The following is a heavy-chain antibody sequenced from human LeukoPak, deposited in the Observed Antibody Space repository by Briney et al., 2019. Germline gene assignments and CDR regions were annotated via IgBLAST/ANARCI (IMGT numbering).Heavy chain of an antibody. V-gene: IGHV3-23*01. Sequence: GGSLRLSCAASGFTFSSYAMSWVRQAPGKGLEWVSAISGSGGSTYYADSVKGRFTISRDNSKNTLYLQMNSLRAEDTAVYYCAKGVLFCGDCYSMPFDYWGQGTLVTVSS. CDR2: ISGSGGST. J-gene: IGHJ4*02. CDR3: AKGVLFCGDCYSMPFDY. CDR1: GFTFSSYA. D-gene: IGHD2-21*02.